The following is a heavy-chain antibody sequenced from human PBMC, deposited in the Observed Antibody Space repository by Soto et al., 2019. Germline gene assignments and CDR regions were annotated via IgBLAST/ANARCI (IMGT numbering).Heavy chain of an antibody. D-gene: IGHD7-27*01. J-gene: IGHJ4*02. V-gene: IGHV5-51*01. CDR3: ARHPLTGEYYFDY. Sequence: GESLKISCKASGYNFPTYWIGWVRQMPGKGLEWMGIIYPDDSDIKYSPSCQGQVTISVDKSISPAYLQRSSLKASDIAMYYCARHPLTGEYYFDYWGQGTLVTVSS. CDR1: GYNFPTYW. CDR2: IYPDDSDI.